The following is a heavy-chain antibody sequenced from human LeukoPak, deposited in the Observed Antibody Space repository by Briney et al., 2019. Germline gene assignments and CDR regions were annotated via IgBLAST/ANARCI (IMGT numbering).Heavy chain of an antibody. J-gene: IGHJ5*02. D-gene: IGHD4-4*01. CDR2: IYYSGST. Sequence: SETLSLTCTVSGGSISSYYWSWIRQPPGKGLEWIGYIYYSGSTNYNPSLKSRVTMSVDTSKNQFSLKLSSVTAADTAVYYCARASGQYNWFDPWGQGTLVTVSS. V-gene: IGHV4-59*01. CDR3: ARASGQYNWFDP. CDR1: GGSISSYY.